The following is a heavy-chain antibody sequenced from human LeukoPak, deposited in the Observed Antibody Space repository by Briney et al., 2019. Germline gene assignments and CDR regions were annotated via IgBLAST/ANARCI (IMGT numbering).Heavy chain of an antibody. CDR3: AKSMVGLTNWFDP. CDR1: GGSISSSSYY. J-gene: IGHJ5*02. CDR2: IYYSGST. V-gene: IGHV4-39*07. D-gene: IGHD2-15*01. Sequence: SETLSLTCTVSGGSISSSSYYWGWIRQPPGKGLVWIGSIYYSGSTYYNPSLKSRVTISVDTSKNQFSLKLSSVTAADTAVYYCAKSMVGLTNWFDPWGQGTLVTVSS.